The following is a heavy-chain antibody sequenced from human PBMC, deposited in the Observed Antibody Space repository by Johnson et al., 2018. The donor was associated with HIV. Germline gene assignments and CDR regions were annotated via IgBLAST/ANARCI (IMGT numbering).Heavy chain of an antibody. J-gene: IGHJ3*02. CDR1: GFTFDDYT. D-gene: IGHD3-3*01. Sequence: QLVESGGGLVQPGGSLRLSCAASGFTFDDYTMHWVRQAPGKGLEWLSLISWDGGSTYYADSVKGRFTISRDNSKNSLYLQMSSLRTEDTALYYCVKDIQVGVSDAFDIWGQGTTVTVSS. CDR3: VKDIQVGVSDAFDI. V-gene: IGHV3-43*01. CDR2: ISWDGGST.